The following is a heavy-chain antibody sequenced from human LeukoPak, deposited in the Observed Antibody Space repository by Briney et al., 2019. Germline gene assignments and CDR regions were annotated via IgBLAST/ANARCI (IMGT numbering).Heavy chain of an antibody. CDR2: INHSGST. CDR1: GGSFSGYY. D-gene: IGHD6-13*01. J-gene: IGHJ4*02. Sequence: SETLSLTCAVYGGSFSGYYWSWIRQPPGKGLEWIGEINHSGSTNYNPSLKSRVTISVDTSKNQFSLKLSSVTAADTAVYYCARGEIAAGDFDYWGQGTLVAVSS. V-gene: IGHV4-34*01. CDR3: ARGEIAAGDFDY.